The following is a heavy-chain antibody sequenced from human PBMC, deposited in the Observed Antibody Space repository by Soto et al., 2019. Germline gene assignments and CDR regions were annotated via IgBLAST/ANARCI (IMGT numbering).Heavy chain of an antibody. CDR2: IYWDDDK. J-gene: IGHJ4*02. V-gene: IGHV2-5*02. CDR3: AHRRGGYNWDDGYFDY. CDR1: GFSLSTSGVG. Sequence: QITLKESGPTLVKPTQTLTLTCTFSGFSLSTSGVGVGWIRQPPGKALEWLAVIYWDDDKRYSPSLQSRLSITKDTYKNHVVLIMTNMDPVDTATYFCAHRRGGYNWDDGYFDYWGQVTLVTVSS. D-gene: IGHD1-20*01.